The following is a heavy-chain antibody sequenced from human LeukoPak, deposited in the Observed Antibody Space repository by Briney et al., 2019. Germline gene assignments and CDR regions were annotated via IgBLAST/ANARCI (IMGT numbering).Heavy chain of an antibody. Sequence: GGSLRLSCAASGFSFSSYLMSWVRQAPGRAPEWVALLYSDGNTRYAASVTGRFTFSRDVAKSTLFLQMVNLRAEDTAQYYCVYGDYPLTNWGQGTLVTVSS. V-gene: IGHV3-66*01. J-gene: IGHJ4*02. D-gene: IGHD4-17*01. CDR2: LYSDGNT. CDR3: VYGDYPLTN. CDR1: GFSFSSYL.